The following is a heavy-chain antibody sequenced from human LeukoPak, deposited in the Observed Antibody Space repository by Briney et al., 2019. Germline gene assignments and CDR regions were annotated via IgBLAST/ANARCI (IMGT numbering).Heavy chain of an antibody. V-gene: IGHV4-61*01. J-gene: IGHJ4*02. CDR1: GGSFSSVSHY. CDR3: ARRSTYGFFDS. D-gene: IGHD3-10*01. CDR2: IYYNGNT. Sequence: PSETLSLTCTVSGGSFSSVSHYWSWIRQPPGKELEWIGYIYYNGNTNYNPSLKSRVTISVDTSKNQFSLKLNSVTAADTAVYYCARRSTYGFFDSWGQGTLVTVSS.